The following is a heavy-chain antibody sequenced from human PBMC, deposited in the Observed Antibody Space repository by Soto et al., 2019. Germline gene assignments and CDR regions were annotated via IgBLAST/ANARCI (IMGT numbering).Heavy chain of an antibody. J-gene: IGHJ6*02. D-gene: IGHD6-19*01. V-gene: IGHV4-38-2*02. CDR1: GDSISSGYY. CDR2: IYHSGTT. Sequence: SETLSLTCAVSGDSISSGYYWAWIRQPPGKGLEWIGSIYHSGTTYYNPSLTSRVTISVDTSKNQFSLTLSSVTAADTAVYYCARERVAAVAGTYYYYYYGMDVWGQGTTVTVSS. CDR3: ARERVAAVAGTYYYYYYGMDV.